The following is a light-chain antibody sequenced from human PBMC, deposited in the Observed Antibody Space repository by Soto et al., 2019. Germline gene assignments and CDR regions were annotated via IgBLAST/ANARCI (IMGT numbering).Light chain of an antibody. CDR2: ATS. CDR3: QQSYSTPPT. V-gene: IGKV3-20*01. CDR1: QSISRSD. J-gene: IGKJ4*01. Sequence: EIVLTQSPGTVSLSPGESATLSCRASQSISRSDLAWYQHRPGQSPRLLIYATSSRATGIPDRFTGGGAGTDFTLTISSLQPEDFATYYCQQSYSTPPTFGGGTNVEIK.